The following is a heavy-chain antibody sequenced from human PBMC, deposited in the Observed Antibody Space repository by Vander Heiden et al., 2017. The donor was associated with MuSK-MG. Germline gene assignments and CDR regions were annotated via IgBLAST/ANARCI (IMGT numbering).Heavy chain of an antibody. D-gene: IGHD6-19*01. Sequence: EVQLWESGGGLVQPGGSLRLSCAAAGFTFSHYAMSWVRQAQGKGLGWVAAIGGSGGSPYYADSVKGRFTISRDNCKNTLDRQMNSLRAEDTAVYYCAKRSGWYSRVFDYWGQGTLVTVSS. CDR1: GFTFSHYA. CDR3: AKRSGWYSRVFDY. V-gene: IGHV3-23*01. J-gene: IGHJ4*02. CDR2: IGGSGGSP.